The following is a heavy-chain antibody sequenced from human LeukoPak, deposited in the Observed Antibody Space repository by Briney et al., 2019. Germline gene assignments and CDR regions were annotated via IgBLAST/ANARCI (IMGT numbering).Heavy chain of an antibody. D-gene: IGHD2-2*01. CDR2: ISSSGDTK. CDR3: AREAVDDSYSDN. CDR1: GFSFGDYS. V-gene: IGHV3-11*01. J-gene: IGHJ4*02. Sequence: GGSLRLSCAASGFSFGDYSMSWIRRAPGKGLQWVSFISSSGDTKYYADSVKGRFTISRDNAKNSLYLQMNSLRADDTALYYCAREAVDDSYSDNWGQGTLVPVSS.